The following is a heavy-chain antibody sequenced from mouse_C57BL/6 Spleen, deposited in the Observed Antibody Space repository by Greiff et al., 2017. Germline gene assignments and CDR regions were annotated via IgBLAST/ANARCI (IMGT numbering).Heavy chain of an antibody. J-gene: IGHJ4*01. D-gene: IGHD2-4*01. CDR2: SRNKANDYTT. CDR1: GFTFSDFY. V-gene: IGHV7-1*01. CDR3: ARDSDYDGGAMDY. Sequence: EVQGVESGGGLVQSGRSLRLSCATSGFTFSDFYMEWVRQAPGKGLEWIAASRNKANDYTTEYSASVKGRFIVSRDTSQSILYLQMNALRAEDTAIYYCARDSDYDGGAMDYWGQGTSVTVSS.